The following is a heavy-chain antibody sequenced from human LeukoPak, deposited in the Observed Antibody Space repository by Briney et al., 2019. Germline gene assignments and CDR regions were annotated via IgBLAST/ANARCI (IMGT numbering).Heavy chain of an antibody. D-gene: IGHD3-16*02. CDR3: ARATTFGGVIVIPRGYYYYGMDV. J-gene: IGHJ6*02. Sequence: GGSLRLSCAASGFTFSSYSMNWVRQAPGKGLEWVSSISSSSSYIYYADSVKGRFTISRDNAKNSLYLQMNSLRAEDTAAYYCARATTFGGVIVIPRGYYYYGMDVWGQGTTVTVSS. CDR2: ISSSSSYI. V-gene: IGHV3-21*01. CDR1: GFTFSSYS.